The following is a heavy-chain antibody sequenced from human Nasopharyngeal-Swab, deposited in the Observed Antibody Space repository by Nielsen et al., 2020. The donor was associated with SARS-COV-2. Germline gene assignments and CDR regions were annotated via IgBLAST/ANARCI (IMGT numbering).Heavy chain of an antibody. Sequence: SETLSLTCAVYGGSFRGYYWSWIRQPPGKGLEWIGEINHSGSTNYNPSLKSRVTISVDTSKNQFCLKLSSVTAADTAVYYCARGGSSSWYYYYYGMDVWGQGTTVTVSS. V-gene: IGHV4-34*01. CDR2: INHSGST. J-gene: IGHJ6*02. D-gene: IGHD6-13*01. CDR3: ARGGSSSWYYYYYGMDV. CDR1: GGSFRGYY.